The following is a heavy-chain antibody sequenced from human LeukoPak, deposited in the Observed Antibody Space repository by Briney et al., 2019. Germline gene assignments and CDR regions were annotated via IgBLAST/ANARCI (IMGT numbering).Heavy chain of an antibody. Sequence: AASVKVSCKASGYTFTSYDINWVRQATGQGLEWMGWMNPNSGNTGYAQKFQGRVTMTRNTSISTAYMELSSLRSEDTAVYYCARGVAGTAAADYWGQGTLVTVSS. CDR1: GYTFTSYD. V-gene: IGHV1-8*01. J-gene: IGHJ4*02. D-gene: IGHD6-19*01. CDR2: MNPNSGNT. CDR3: ARGVAGTAAADY.